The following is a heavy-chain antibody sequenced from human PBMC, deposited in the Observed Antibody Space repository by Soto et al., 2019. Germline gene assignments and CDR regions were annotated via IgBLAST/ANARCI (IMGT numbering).Heavy chain of an antibody. CDR2: IPSDGSDV. V-gene: IGHV3-74*01. CDR1: GFTFRNYW. Sequence: EVQLVESGGGLVQPGGSLRLSCEASGFTFRNYWMHWVRQPPGKGPEWVSNIPSDGSDVNYADSVRGRFTISRDDAKNTLYLQMDSLRVEDTAMYYCVRDDPGLGIDHWGQGTLVTVS. CDR3: VRDDPGLGIDH. D-gene: IGHD1-26*01. J-gene: IGHJ4*02.